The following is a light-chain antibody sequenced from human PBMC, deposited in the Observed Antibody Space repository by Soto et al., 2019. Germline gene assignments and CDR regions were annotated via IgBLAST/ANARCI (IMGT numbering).Light chain of an antibody. J-gene: IGLJ1*01. Sequence: QSLPTQPPSVTAAPGQKVIISRSGSSSHIGGNSVSWSQQRPGTAPKLLIYADNKRHTGIPDRFSGLKSGTSATLSITGFQAGDEAGYYWGSWGSRPSGYVFGTWTKVTVL. CDR1: SSHIGGNS. CDR3: GSWGSRPSGYV. V-gene: IGLV1-51*01. CDR2: ADN.